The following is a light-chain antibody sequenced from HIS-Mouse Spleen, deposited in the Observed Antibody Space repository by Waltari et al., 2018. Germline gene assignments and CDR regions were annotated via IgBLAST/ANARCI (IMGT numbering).Light chain of an antibody. J-gene: IGLJ3*02. V-gene: IGLV1-47*01. CDR3: AAWDDSLSGPV. CDR1: SSHLGRNY. CDR2: RNN. Sequence: QSVLTQPPSASGTPGQRVTISCSGSSSHLGRNYVYWYQQLPGTAPKLLIYRNNQRTSGVPDRFSGSKSGTSASLAISGLRSEDEADYYCAAWDDSLSGPVFGGGTKLTVL.